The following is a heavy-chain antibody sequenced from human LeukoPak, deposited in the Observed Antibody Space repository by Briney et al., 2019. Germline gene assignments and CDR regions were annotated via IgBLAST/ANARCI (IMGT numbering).Heavy chain of an antibody. D-gene: IGHD2-2*01. CDR1: GGSISSSNW. J-gene: IGHJ6*03. V-gene: IGHV4-4*02. CDR2: IYHSGST. Sequence: SETLSLTCAVSGGSISSSNWWSWVRQPPGKGLEWIGEIYHSGSTNYNPSLKSRVTISVDKSKNQFSLKLSSVTAADTAVYYCASEVVPAASSYYYYMDVWGKGTTVTVSS. CDR3: ASEVVPAASSYYYYMDV.